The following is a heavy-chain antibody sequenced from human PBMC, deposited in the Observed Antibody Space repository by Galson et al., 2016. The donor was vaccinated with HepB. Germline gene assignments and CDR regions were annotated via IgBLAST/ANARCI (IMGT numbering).Heavy chain of an antibody. D-gene: IGHD1-26*01. V-gene: IGHV3-64*02. Sequence: SLRLSCAASGFTLSSYAMYWVRQAPGKALEFVSTISGDGGGTYHADSVKGRFTISRDNSKNTLYLQMGSLRAEDMAMYYCARVGRLRFTGNYFPIDNALDLLGQGTMVTVSS. CDR1: GFTLSSYA. J-gene: IGHJ3*01. CDR3: ARVGRLRFTGNYFPIDNALDL. CDR2: ISGDGGGT.